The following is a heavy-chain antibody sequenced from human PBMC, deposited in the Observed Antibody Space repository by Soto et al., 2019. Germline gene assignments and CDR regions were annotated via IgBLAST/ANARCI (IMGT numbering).Heavy chain of an antibody. V-gene: IGHV1-2*04. D-gene: IGHD2-15*01. J-gene: IGHJ4*02. CDR1: GYTFTGYY. CDR3: ARDRGYCSGGSCYLFDY. Sequence: ASVKVSCKASGYTFTGYYMHWVRQAPGQGLEWMGWINPNSGGTNYAQKFQGWVTITRDTSISTAYMELSRLRSDDTAVYFCARDRGYCSGGSCYLFDYWGQGTLVTVSS. CDR2: INPNSGGT.